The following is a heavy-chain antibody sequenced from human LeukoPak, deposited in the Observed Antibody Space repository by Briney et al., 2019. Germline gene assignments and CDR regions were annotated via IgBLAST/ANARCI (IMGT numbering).Heavy chain of an antibody. Sequence: SETLSLTCAIYGGSFSGYYWSWIRQPPGKGLEWIGEINHSGSTNYNPSLKSRVTISVDTSKNQFSLKLSSVTAADTAVYYCARNWFDPWGQGTLVTVSS. J-gene: IGHJ5*02. V-gene: IGHV4-34*01. CDR2: INHSGST. CDR3: ARNWFDP. CDR1: GGSFSGYY.